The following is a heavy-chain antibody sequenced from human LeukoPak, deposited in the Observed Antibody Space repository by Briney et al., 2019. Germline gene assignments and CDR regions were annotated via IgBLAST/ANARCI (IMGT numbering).Heavy chain of an antibody. V-gene: IGHV1-18*01. J-gene: IGHJ5*02. Sequence: GASVKVSCKASGYIFNHFGISWVRQAPGQGLEWVGWISAYDGETYYAQNFQGRVTMTTDTSTSTAYMELRSLRSDDTAVYYCARDKVIASAGTPNWFDPWGQGTLVTVSS. CDR3: ARDKVIASAGTPNWFDP. D-gene: IGHD6-13*01. CDR1: GYIFNHFG. CDR2: ISAYDGET.